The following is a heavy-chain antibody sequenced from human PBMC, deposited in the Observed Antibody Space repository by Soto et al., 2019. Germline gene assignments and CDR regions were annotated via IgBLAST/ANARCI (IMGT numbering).Heavy chain of an antibody. V-gene: IGHV3-20*04. CDR2: INRNGGST. Sequence: EVQLVESGGGVVRPGGSLRLSCAASGSTFDDNGMSWVRQAPGKGLEWVSGINRNGGSTGYADSVKGRFTISGDNAKNSLYLQMNSLRAEDTALYYCARSVGATNWFDPWGQGTLVTVSS. J-gene: IGHJ5*02. CDR1: GSTFDDNG. CDR3: ARSVGATNWFDP. D-gene: IGHD1-26*01.